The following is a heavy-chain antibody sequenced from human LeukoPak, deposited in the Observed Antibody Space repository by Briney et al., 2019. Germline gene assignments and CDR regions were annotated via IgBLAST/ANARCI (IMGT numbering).Heavy chain of an antibody. CDR2: IHYSGST. V-gene: IGHV4-59*02. CDR3: AREGYDFKALTSLRD. J-gene: IGHJ4*02. D-gene: IGHD3-3*01. Sequence: SETLSLTCNVSGDSVSSYYWNWIRQPPGKGLEWIAYIHYSGSTNYNPSLRSRVTISVDTSKNQFSLKLSSVTAADTAVYYCAREGYDFKALTSLRDWGQGTLVTVSS. CDR1: GDSVSSYY.